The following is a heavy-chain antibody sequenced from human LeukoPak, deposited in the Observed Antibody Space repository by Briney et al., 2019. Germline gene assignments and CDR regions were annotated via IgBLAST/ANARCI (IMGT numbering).Heavy chain of an antibody. J-gene: IGHJ2*01. Sequence: ASVKVSCKASGGTFSSYAISWVRQAPGQGLERMGWMNPNSGNTGYAQKFQGRVTMTRNTSISTAYMELSSLRSEDTAVYYCARGLDWYFDLWGRGTLVTVSS. V-gene: IGHV1-8*02. CDR1: GGTFSSYA. CDR2: MNPNSGNT. CDR3: ARGLDWYFDL.